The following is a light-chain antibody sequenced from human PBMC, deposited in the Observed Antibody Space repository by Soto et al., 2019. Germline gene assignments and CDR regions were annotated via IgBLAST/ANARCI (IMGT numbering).Light chain of an antibody. J-gene: IGKJ5*01. CDR1: QAINKN. CDR2: DAS. CDR3: QQYESLPLT. V-gene: IGKV1-33*01. Sequence: DVQMPQSPSSLSASVGDRVTITCQASQAINKNLSWYQQKPGKAPKLLIYDASDLETGVPSRFSGSGSGTGFTFTISSLQPEDFATYYCQQYESLPLTFGQGTRLEIK.